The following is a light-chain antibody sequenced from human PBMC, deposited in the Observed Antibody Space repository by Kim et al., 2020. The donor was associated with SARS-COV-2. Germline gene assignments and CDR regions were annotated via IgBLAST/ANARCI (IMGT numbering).Light chain of an antibody. CDR1: SSDVGGYNF. CDR3: CSYAGRYTVI. V-gene: IGLV2-11*01. J-gene: IGLJ2*01. Sequence: QSALTQPRSVSGSPGQSVTISCTGTSSDVGGYNFVSWYQQYPGKAPKVMIYDVTKRPSGVPDRFSASKSGNTASLTISGLRAEDEADYYCCSYAGRYTVIFGGGTQLTVL. CDR2: DVT.